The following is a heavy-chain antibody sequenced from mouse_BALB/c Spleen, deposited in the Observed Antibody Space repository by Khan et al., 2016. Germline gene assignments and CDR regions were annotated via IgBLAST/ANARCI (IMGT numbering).Heavy chain of an antibody. Sequence: EVQLQESGPGLVKPSQSLSLTCTVTGYSITSDYAWNWIRQFPGNKLEWMGYISYSGSTSHNPSLKSRISITRDTSKNQFFLQLNSVTTEDTATYYCARAPPRWYFDVWGAGTTVTVSS. V-gene: IGHV3-2*02. J-gene: IGHJ1*01. CDR2: ISYSGST. CDR3: ARAPPRWYFDV. CDR1: GYSITSDYA.